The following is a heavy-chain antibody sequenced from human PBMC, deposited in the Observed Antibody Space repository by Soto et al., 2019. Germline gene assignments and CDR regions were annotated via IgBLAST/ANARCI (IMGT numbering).Heavy chain of an antibody. CDR3: AKLAYCSSTSCPTRHDAFDI. J-gene: IGHJ3*02. CDR1: GFTFSSYG. CDR2: ISYDGSNK. D-gene: IGHD2-2*01. V-gene: IGHV3-30*18. Sequence: VQLVESGGGVVQPGRSLRLSCAASGFTFSSYGMHWVRQAPGKGLEWVAVISYDGSNKYYADSVKGRFTISRDNSKNTLYLQMNSLRAEDTAVYYCAKLAYCSSTSCPTRHDAFDIWGQGTMVTVSS.